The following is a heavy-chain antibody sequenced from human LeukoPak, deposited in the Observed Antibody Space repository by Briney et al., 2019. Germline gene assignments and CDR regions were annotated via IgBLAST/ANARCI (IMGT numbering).Heavy chain of an antibody. CDR3: ARGGISDSSGYYSREYFQH. CDR1: GGSISGGSYY. D-gene: IGHD3-22*01. Sequence: SETLSLTCTVSGGSISGGSYYWSWIRQPAGKGLEWIGRIYISGSTNCNPSLKSRVTISVDTSKNQFSLKLSSVTAADTAVYYCARGGISDSSGYYSREYFQHWGQGTLVTVSS. J-gene: IGHJ1*01. V-gene: IGHV4-61*02. CDR2: IYISGST.